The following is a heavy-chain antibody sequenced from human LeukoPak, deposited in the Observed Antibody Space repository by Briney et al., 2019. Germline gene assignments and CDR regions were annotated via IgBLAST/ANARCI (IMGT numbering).Heavy chain of an antibody. D-gene: IGHD1-7*01. J-gene: IGHJ6*02. Sequence: GGSLRLSCAASGFTFSSYSMTWVRQAPGKGLEWVSSISSSSSYIYYADSVKGRFTISRDNAKNSLYLQMNSLRAEDTAVYYCARDVELRLDGMDVWGQGTTVTVSS. V-gene: IGHV3-21*01. CDR1: GFTFSSYS. CDR2: ISSSSSYI. CDR3: ARDVELRLDGMDV.